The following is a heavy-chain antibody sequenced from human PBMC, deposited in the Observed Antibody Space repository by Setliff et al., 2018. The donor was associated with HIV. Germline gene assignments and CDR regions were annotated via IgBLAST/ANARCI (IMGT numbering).Heavy chain of an antibody. J-gene: IGHJ4*02. CDR3: ARDGYSSSWYVISGSFDY. D-gene: IGHD6-13*01. V-gene: IGHV4-30-4*08. CDR1: GGSISSGDYY. CDR2: IYYSGST. Sequence: PSETLSLTCTVSGGSISSGDYYWSWIRQPPGKGLEWIGYIYYSGSTYYNPSLKSRVTISVDTSKNQFSLKLSSVTAADTAVYYCARDGYSSSWYVISGSFDYWGQGILVTVSS.